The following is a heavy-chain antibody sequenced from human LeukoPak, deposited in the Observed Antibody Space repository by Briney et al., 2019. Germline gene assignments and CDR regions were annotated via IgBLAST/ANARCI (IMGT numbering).Heavy chain of an antibody. Sequence: GGSLRLSCATSGFTFSNYGMSWVRQAPGKGLEWVTAISGSGDSTYYADTVKGRFTISRDNSKNTLYLQMSSLRAEDTAVYHCAKDRVGCSSSSCYEEGFDYWGQGTLVTVSS. V-gene: IGHV3-23*01. CDR3: AKDRVGCSSSSCYEEGFDY. CDR1: GFTFSNYG. CDR2: ISGSGDST. D-gene: IGHD2-2*01. J-gene: IGHJ4*02.